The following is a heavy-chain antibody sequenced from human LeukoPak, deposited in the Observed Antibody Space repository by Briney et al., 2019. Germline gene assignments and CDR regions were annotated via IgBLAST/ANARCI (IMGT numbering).Heavy chain of an antibody. CDR1: GFTFSSYA. CDR2: ISGSGGST. J-gene: IGHJ4*02. V-gene: IGHV3-23*01. D-gene: IGHD2-15*01. Sequence: PGGSLRLSCAASGFTFSSYAMSWVRQAPGKGLEWVSAISGSGGSTYYADSVKGRFTISRDNSKSTLYLQMNSLRAEDTAVYYCASRYCRGGSCYCDGYWGQGTLITVSS. CDR3: ASRYCRGGSCYCDGY.